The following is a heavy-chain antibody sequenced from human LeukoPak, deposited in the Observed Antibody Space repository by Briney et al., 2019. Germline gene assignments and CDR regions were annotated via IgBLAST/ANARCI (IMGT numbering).Heavy chain of an antibody. D-gene: IGHD2-8*01. J-gene: IGHJ4*02. CDR3: ARRVQTTGVFDY. Sequence: ATVKVSCKASGYTFTSYGISWVRQAPGQGLEWMGRINPNSGGTNYAQKFQGRVTMTRDTSINTAYMELSRLKSDDTAVYYCARRVQTTGVFDYWGQGTLVTVSS. CDR1: GYTFTSYG. V-gene: IGHV1-2*06. CDR2: INPNSGGT.